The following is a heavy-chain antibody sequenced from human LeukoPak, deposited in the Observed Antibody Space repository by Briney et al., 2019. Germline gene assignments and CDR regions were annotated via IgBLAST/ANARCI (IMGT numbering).Heavy chain of an antibody. J-gene: IGHJ1*01. CDR1: GYTFTSYY. V-gene: IGHV1-46*01. CDR2: INPSGGST. D-gene: IGHD2-15*01. Sequence: ASVKVSCTASGYTFTSYYMHWVRQAPGQGLEWMGIINPSGGSTSYAQKFQGRVTITADKSTSTAYMELSSLRSEDTAVYYCARGYCSGGSCYLAEYFQHWGQGTLVTVSS. CDR3: ARGYCSGGSCYLAEYFQH.